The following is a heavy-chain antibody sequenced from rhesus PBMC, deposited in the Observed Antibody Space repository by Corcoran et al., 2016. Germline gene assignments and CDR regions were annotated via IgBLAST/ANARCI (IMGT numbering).Heavy chain of an antibody. Sequence: QVQLPESGPGLVKPSETLSLTCAVSGGSISGYYWNWIRQTPGKGLEWIGSINGVSGKTAYNPSLKSRVTMSRDTSKYRFSLNLNSVTAADTAVYYCARWSGHFDFWGQGALVTVSS. V-gene: IGHV4-165*02. CDR3: ARWSGHFDF. CDR1: GGSISGYY. CDR2: INGVSGKT. J-gene: IGHJ1*01. D-gene: IGHD3-22*01.